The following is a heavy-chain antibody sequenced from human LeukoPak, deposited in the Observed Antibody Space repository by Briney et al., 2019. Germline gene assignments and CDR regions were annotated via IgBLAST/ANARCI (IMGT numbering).Heavy chain of an antibody. CDR2: IIPIFGTA. D-gene: IGHD2-2*03. CDR1: GGTFSSYA. V-gene: IGHV1-69*13. CDR3: ARERRLGYCSSTSCSSRYYFDY. J-gene: IGHJ4*02. Sequence: SVKVSCKASGGTFSSYAISWVRQAPGQGLEWMGGIIPIFGTANYAQKFQGRVTITADESTSTAYMELSSLRSEDTAVYYCARERRLGYCSSTSCSSRYYFDYWGQGTLVTVSS.